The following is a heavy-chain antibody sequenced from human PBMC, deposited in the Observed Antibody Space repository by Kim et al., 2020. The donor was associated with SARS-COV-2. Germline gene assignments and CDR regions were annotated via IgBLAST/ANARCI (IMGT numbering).Heavy chain of an antibody. V-gene: IGHV1-2*02. CDR3: ARDRIAVADFDY. J-gene: IGHJ4*02. Sequence: NCPQSLKGRGTMTRDTSISTAYMELSRLESDDTAVYYCARDRIAVADFDYWGQGTLVTVSS. D-gene: IGHD6-19*01.